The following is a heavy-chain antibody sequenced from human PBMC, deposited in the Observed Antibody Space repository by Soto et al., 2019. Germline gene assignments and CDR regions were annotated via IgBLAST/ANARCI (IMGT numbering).Heavy chain of an antibody. Sequence: GASVKVSCKASGYTFSTYGFSWVRQAPGQGLEWMGWIGADNGDTNYAQNFQGRVTMTTDTSTTTSYMELRSLTSDGTAVYFCARDWKGAEGLDPWGQGTLVTVSS. CDR1: GYTFSTYG. CDR2: IGADNGDT. CDR3: ARDWKGAEGLDP. V-gene: IGHV1-18*01. D-gene: IGHD1-1*01. J-gene: IGHJ5*02.